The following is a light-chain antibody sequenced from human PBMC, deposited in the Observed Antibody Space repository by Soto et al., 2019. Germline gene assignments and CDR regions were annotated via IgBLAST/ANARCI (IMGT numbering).Light chain of an antibody. CDR2: LAS. Sequence: DIVMTQSPLSLPVSPGEPASISCRSSQSLLHSNGYSYLDWYLQKPGQSPQLLIYLASKRASGVPDRFSGSGSGSDFTLKISSVEAEDVGVYYCMQSLQTPPFTFGPGTKVDI. CDR1: QSLLHSNGYSY. J-gene: IGKJ3*01. CDR3: MQSLQTPPFT. V-gene: IGKV2-28*01.